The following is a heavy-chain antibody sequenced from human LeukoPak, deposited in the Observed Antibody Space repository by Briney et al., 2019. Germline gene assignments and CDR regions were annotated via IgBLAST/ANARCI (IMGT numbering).Heavy chain of an antibody. CDR2: INPNSGGA. J-gene: IGHJ4*02. D-gene: IGHD6-19*01. V-gene: IGHV1-2*02. Sequence: ASVKVFCKAFWYTFTRYHIHWGRQAPGQRPELMGWINPNSGGANSAQKFLGRVSMTRDTSISTVYMDLTSLRSDDTAVYYRARDSGSSGWDPTSFLDYWGRGTLVTVSS. CDR3: ARDSGSSGWDPTSFLDY. CDR1: WYTFTRYH.